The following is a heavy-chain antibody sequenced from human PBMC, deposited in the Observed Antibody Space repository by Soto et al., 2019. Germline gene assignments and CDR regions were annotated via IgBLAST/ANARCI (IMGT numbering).Heavy chain of an antibody. J-gene: IGHJ3*02. CDR1: GGSISSYY. CDR3: ARDRKTYYYDSSGYSTAFDI. Sequence: SETLSLTCTVSGGSISSYYWSWIRQPPGKGLEWMGYIYYSGSTNYNPSLKSRVTISVDTSKNQFSLKLSSVTAADTAVYYWARDRKTYYYDSSGYSTAFDIWGQGPMVTV. D-gene: IGHD3-22*01. V-gene: IGHV4-59*01. CDR2: IYYSGST.